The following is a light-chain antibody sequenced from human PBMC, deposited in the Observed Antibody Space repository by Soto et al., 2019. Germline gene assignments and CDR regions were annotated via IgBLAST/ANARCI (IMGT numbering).Light chain of an antibody. CDR2: EAT. J-gene: IGLJ3*02. V-gene: IGLV2-23*01. CDR1: SSDVGNYNH. CDR3: CSYAGSQTWV. Sequence: QSVLTQPASVSGSPGQSVTISCTGTSSDVGNYNHVSWYQQHPGKAPKLMIYEATQWPSGVSNRFSASKSGNTASLTISGLQAEDESDHYCCSYAGSQTWVFGGGTKVTVL.